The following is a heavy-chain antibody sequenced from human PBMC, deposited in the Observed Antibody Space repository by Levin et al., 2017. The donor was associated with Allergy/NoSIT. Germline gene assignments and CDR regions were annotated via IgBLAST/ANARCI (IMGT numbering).Heavy chain of an antibody. J-gene: IGHJ1*01. Sequence: LSLTCAASGFTFSSYAMSWVRQAPGKGLEWVSAISGSGGSTYYADSVKGRFTISRDNSKNKLYLQMNSLRAEDTAVYYCAKRDYDSSGYYYWRGEYFDHWGQGTLVTVSS. D-gene: IGHD3-22*01. CDR3: AKRDYDSSGYYYWRGEYFDH. CDR1: GFTFSSYA. CDR2: ISGSGGST. V-gene: IGHV3-23*01.